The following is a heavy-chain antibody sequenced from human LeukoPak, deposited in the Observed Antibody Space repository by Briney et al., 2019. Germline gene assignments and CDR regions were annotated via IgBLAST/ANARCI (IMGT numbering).Heavy chain of an antibody. CDR2: IYPGDSDT. CDR3: ARLCYYYDSRRYTNWSDA. V-gene: IGHV5-51*01. Sequence: GQSLQRSSKGSGYSFTSYCIAWVRQMPGKGLEWMGIIYPGDSDTRYSPSFQGQVTISADKSISTAYLQWSSLKASDTAMYYCARLCYYYDSRRYTNWSDAWGEG. D-gene: IGHD3-22*01. J-gene: IGHJ5*01. CDR1: GYSFTSYC.